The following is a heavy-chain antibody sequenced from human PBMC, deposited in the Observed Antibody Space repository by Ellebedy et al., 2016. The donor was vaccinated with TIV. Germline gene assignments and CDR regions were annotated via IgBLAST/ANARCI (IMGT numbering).Heavy chain of an antibody. CDR1: GFTFGSYD. D-gene: IGHD2-21*01. CDR2: LSFDGSDK. V-gene: IGHV3-30*03. J-gene: IGHJ4*02. CDR3: TRAFYSYFCDY. Sequence: GESLKISCAASGFTFGSYDMHWVRQAPGKGLEWVATLSFDGSDKYYADSVKGRFTISRDNSKETLYLEMSSLRPEDTGVYYCTRAFYSYFCDYWGQGTLVTVSS.